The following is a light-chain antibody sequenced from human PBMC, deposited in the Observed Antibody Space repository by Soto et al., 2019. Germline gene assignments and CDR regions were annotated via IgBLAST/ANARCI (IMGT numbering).Light chain of an antibody. CDR3: QQYGSSPMYT. CDR1: QSVSSSY. J-gene: IGKJ2*01. CDR2: GAS. V-gene: IGKV3-20*01. Sequence: EIVLTQSPGTLSLSPGERATLSCRASQSVSSSYLAWYQQKPGQAPRLLIYGASSRATGIPDGFSGSGSGTEFTLTISRLEPEDFAVYYCQQYGSSPMYTFGQGTKLEIK.